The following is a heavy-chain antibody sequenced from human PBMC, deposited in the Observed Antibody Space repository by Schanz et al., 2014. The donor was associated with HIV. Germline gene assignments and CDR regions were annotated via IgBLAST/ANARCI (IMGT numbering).Heavy chain of an antibody. V-gene: IGHV1-8*01. D-gene: IGHD4-4*01. J-gene: IGHJ2*01. CDR3: ASQYSNYDSSRRYHWYFDL. Sequence: QVHLVQSGAEVKKPGASVRVSCKASGYNFTSYDINWVRQATGQGLEWMGWMNPNSANTGYAQKFQGRVTITADESTSTAYMELSSLRSEDTAVYYCASQYSNYDSSRRYHWYFDLWGRGTLVTVSS. CDR2: MNPNSANT. CDR1: GYNFTSYD.